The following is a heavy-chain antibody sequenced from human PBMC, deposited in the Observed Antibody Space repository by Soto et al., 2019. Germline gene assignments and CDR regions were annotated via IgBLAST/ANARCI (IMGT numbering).Heavy chain of an antibody. Sequence: SETLSLTCTFSGGSISNYYWSWIRQPAGKGLEWIGRIYTSGNTNYNPSLKGRVTMSVDMSKNQFSLKLSSVAAADTAVYYCAKDRTYYYDSSGSQRYNWFDPWGQGTLVTVSS. J-gene: IGHJ5*02. CDR1: GGSISNYY. CDR3: AKDRTYYYDSSGSQRYNWFDP. V-gene: IGHV4-4*07. CDR2: IYTSGNT. D-gene: IGHD3-22*01.